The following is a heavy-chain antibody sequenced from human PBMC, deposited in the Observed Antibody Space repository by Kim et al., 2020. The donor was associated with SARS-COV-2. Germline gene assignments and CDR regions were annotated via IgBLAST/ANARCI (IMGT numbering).Heavy chain of an antibody. Sequence: SETLSLTCTVSGGSISGYYWSWIRQPAGKGLEWIGRISASGSTNYNPSLNSRVTMSVDASRNQFFLKLKSMTAADTAVYYCAGSSADYWGQGTLVTVSS. V-gene: IGHV4-4*07. CDR3: AGSSADY. CDR2: ISASGST. CDR1: GGSISGYY. J-gene: IGHJ4*02.